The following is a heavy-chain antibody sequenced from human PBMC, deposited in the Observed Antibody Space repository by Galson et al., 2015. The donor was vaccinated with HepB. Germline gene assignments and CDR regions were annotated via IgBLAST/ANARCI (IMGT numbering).Heavy chain of an antibody. D-gene: IGHD1-26*01. CDR3: ARAGDIGSVDY. CDR2: TNEDGRET. Sequence: SLRLSCAVSGFTFTNYWMSWVRQSPGKRLEWVANTNEDGRETYYVDSVKGRFTIYRDNARNSLYLQTSSLRDEDTAIYYCARAGDIGSVDYWGQGIQVTVSS. CDR1: GFTFTNYW. J-gene: IGHJ4*02. V-gene: IGHV3-7*03.